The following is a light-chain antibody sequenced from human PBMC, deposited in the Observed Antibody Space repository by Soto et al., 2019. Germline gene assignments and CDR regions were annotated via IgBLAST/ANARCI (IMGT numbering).Light chain of an antibody. CDR3: QQFNSYPIT. CDR1: QGISSA. CDR2: DAS. Sequence: AIQLTHSPSSLSESVGDRVTITCRASQGISSALAWYQQKPGKAPKLLIYDASSLESGVPSRFSGSGSGTDFTLTISSLQPEDFATYYCQQFNSYPITFGQGTRLEIK. V-gene: IGKV1-13*02. J-gene: IGKJ5*01.